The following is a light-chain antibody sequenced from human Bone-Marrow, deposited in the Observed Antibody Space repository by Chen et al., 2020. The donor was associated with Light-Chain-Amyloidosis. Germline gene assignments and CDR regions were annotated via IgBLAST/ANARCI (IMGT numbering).Light chain of an antibody. J-gene: IGLJ2*01. V-gene: IGLV3-25*03. CDR3: QSADSSGTYEVI. Sequence: SSDLTQPPSVSVSPGQTARITCPGVDFPTKYAYCYQQKPGQAPVLLIHRDTERPSGISERFSGSSSGTTATLTISGVQAEDEADYHCQSADSSGTYEVIFGGGTKLTVL. CDR2: RDT. CDR1: DFPTKY.